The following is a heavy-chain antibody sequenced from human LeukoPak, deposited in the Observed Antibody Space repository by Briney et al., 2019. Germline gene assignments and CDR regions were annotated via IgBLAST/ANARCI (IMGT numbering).Heavy chain of an antibody. CDR3: AREDVEMATIKGYDY. J-gene: IGHJ4*02. CDR1: GGTFSSYA. V-gene: IGHV1-69*04. D-gene: IGHD5-24*01. Sequence: SVKVSCKASGGTFSSYAISWVRQAPGQGLEWMGRIIPILGIANYAQKFQGRVTITADKSTSTAYMELSSLGSEDTAVYYCAREDVEMATIKGYDYWGQGTLVTVSS. CDR2: IIPILGIA.